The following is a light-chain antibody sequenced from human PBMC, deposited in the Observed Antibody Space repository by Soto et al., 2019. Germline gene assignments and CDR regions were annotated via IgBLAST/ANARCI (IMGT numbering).Light chain of an antibody. CDR3: QQRYSTSLT. CDR1: QSIGGF. Sequence: QMSLSPSSLSVSVGDTVTITCRASQSIGGFLKCCQQKLVKAAKLLIYAASSMQSGGLSRCFGSGSGTDFTLTISSRQPEDFATDYCQQRYSTSLTFGQGTKVDIK. V-gene: IGKV1-39*01. J-gene: IGKJ1*01. CDR2: AAS.